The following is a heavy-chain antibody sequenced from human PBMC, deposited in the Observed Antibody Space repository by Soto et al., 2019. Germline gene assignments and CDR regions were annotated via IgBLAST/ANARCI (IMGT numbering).Heavy chain of an antibody. D-gene: IGHD3-16*01. J-gene: IGHJ4*02. V-gene: IGHV2-5*02. CDR3: AHRRRGSYFNF. CDR2: IYWDDDK. Sequence: QITLKESGPTLVKPTQTLTLTCTFSGFSLSTSGVGVGWIRQPPGKALEWLALIYWDDDKRYSPSLNSRLTITKGTSKKHVVITMTSTDPVDTATYYCAHRRRGSYFNFWGQGTLVTVSS. CDR1: GFSLSTSGVG.